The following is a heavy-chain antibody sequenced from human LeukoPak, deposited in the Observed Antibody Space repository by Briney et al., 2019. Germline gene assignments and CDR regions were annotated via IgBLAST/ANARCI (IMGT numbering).Heavy chain of an antibody. CDR3: ARDWGVGLRYYYYYMDV. D-gene: IGHD3-16*01. CDR2: IIPIFGTA. Sequence: GASVKVSCKASGGTFSSYAISWVRQAPGQGLEWMGRIIPIFGTANYAQKSQGRVTITTDESTSTAYMELSSLRSEDTAVYYCARDWGVGLRYYYYYMDVWGKGTTVTVSS. CDR1: GGTFSSYA. V-gene: IGHV1-69*05. J-gene: IGHJ6*03.